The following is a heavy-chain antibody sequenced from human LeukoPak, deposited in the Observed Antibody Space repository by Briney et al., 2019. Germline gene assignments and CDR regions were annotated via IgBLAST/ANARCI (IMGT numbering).Heavy chain of an antibody. CDR2: ISYDGSNK. CDR1: GFTFSSYA. V-gene: IGHV3-30*04. D-gene: IGHD5-12*01. J-gene: IGHJ4*02. CDR3: ARNSGYSGYVLDY. Sequence: ARYLRLSCAASGFTFSSYAMHWVRQAPGKGLEWVAVISYDGSNKYYADSVKGRFTISRDNSKNTLYLQMNSLRAEDTAVYYCARNSGYSGYVLDYWGQGTLVTVSS.